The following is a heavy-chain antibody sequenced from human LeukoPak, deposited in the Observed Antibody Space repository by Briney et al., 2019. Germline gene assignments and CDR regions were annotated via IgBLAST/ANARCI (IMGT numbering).Heavy chain of an antibody. CDR1: GGSISSGGYY. CDR3: ARAYTVDTVTKGLDNWFDP. V-gene: IGHV4-31*03. CDR2: IYYSGST. Sequence: SETLSLTCTVSGGSISSGGYYWSWIRQHPGKGLEWIGYIYYSGSTYYNPSLKSRVTISVDTSKNQFSLKLSSVTAADTAVYYCARAYTVDTVTKGLDNWFDPWGQGTLVTVSS. D-gene: IGHD4-17*01. J-gene: IGHJ5*02.